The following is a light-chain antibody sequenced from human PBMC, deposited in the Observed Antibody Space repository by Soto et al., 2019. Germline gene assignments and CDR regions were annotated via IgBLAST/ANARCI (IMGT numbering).Light chain of an antibody. CDR3: SSSAASNNFYVV. CDR2: EVT. Sequence: QSALTQPPSASGSPGQSVTISCTGTSSDVGGYNYVSWYQQYPGRAPKLMIYEVTKRPSGVPDRFSGSKSGNTASLTVSGLQAEEEADYYCSSSAASNNFYVVFGGGTKLTVL. CDR1: SSDVGGYNY. V-gene: IGLV2-8*01. J-gene: IGLJ3*02.